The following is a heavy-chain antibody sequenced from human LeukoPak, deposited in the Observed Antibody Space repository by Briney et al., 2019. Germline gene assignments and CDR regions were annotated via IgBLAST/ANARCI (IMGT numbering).Heavy chain of an antibody. CDR2: ISGSGGTT. CDR1: GFTFSSHA. D-gene: IGHD2-2*01. CDR3: AKNLRSMPPLPLDY. V-gene: IGHV3-23*01. Sequence: PGGSLRLSCAGSGFTFSSHAMSWVRQAPGKGLEWVLAISGSGGTTYYADSVKDRFTISRDNSKKTVFLQMNSLSPDDTAVYYCAKNLRSMPPLPLDYWGQGTLVTVSS. J-gene: IGHJ4*02.